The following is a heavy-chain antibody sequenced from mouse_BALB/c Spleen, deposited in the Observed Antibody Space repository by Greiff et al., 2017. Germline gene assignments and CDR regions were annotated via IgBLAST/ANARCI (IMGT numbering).Heavy chain of an antibody. J-gene: IGHJ2*01. Sequence: VQLQQSGAELVRSGASVKLSCTASGFNIKDYYMHWVKQRPEQGLEWIGWIDPENGDTEYAPKFQGKATMTADTSSNTAYLQLSSLTSEDTAVYYCNGNYYFDYWGQGTTLTESS. CDR3: NGNYYFDY. CDR1: GFNIKDYY. D-gene: IGHD2-1*01. V-gene: IGHV14-4*02. CDR2: IDPENGDT.